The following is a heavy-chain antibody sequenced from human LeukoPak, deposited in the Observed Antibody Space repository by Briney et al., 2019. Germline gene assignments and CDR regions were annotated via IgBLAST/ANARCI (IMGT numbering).Heavy chain of an antibody. Sequence: GGSLRLSCAASGFTFDDYAMHWVRQAPGKGLEWVSGISWNSGSIGYADSVKGRFTISRDNAKNSLYLQMNSLRAEDTALYYCAKDIDYDSSGYLDYWGQGTLVTVSS. CDR1: GFTFDDYA. J-gene: IGHJ4*02. CDR3: AKDIDYDSSGYLDY. D-gene: IGHD3-22*01. CDR2: ISWNSGSI. V-gene: IGHV3-9*01.